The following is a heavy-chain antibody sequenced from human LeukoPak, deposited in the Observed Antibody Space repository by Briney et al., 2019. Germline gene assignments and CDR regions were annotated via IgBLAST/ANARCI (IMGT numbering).Heavy chain of an antibody. Sequence: PGGSLRLSCAASAFTFSSSSSGFTFSSSWMVWVRQAPGKGLEWVANTKEEGRVEKELDSVKGRLTISRDNAKNSLYLQMNSLTAEDTAVYYCARDAAYNRFDHWGQGALVTVSS. CDR2: TKEEGRVE. CDR3: ARDAAYNRFDH. V-gene: IGHV3-7*01. J-gene: IGHJ4*02. D-gene: IGHD1-1*01. CDR1: AFTFSSSSSGFTFSSSW.